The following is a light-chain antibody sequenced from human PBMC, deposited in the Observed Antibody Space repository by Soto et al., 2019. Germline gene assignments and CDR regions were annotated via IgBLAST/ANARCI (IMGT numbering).Light chain of an antibody. J-gene: IGKJ5*01. Sequence: VLTQSPATLSLSPGERATLSCRASQSIRTSLAWYQQKPGKPPRLVIYDSTLRANGVPDRFGGSRSGTEFTLTITSLEPEDFAVYYCQQRNVWPPITFGQGTRLEIK. CDR1: QSIRTS. CDR2: DST. V-gene: IGKV3-11*01. CDR3: QQRNVWPPIT.